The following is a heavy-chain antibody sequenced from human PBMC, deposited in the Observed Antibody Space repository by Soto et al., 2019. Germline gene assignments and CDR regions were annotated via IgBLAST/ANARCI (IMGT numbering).Heavy chain of an antibody. D-gene: IGHD2-2*01. CDR1: GGSISSSSYY. CDR2: IYYSGST. Sequence: SETLSLTCTVSGGSISSSSYYWGWIRQPPGKGLERIGSIYYSGSTYYNPSLKSRVTISVDTSKNQFSLKLSSVSAADTAVYYCARIEFCSSNSCRIHTVPFDIWGQGTMVTVSS. CDR3: ARIEFCSSNSCRIHTVPFDI. J-gene: IGHJ3*02. V-gene: IGHV4-39*01.